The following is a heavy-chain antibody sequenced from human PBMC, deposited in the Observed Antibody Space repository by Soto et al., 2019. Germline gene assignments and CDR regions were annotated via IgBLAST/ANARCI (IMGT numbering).Heavy chain of an antibody. CDR3: AREWARLTYYYDSSGYYGVGIDY. J-gene: IGHJ4*02. D-gene: IGHD3-22*01. CDR1: GYTFTSYY. Sequence: QVQLVQSGAEVKKPGASVKVSCKASGYTFTSYYMHWVRQAPGQGLEWMGIINPSGGSTSYAQKLQGRVTMTRDTSTSTVYMELSSLRSEDTAVYYCAREWARLTYYYDSSGYYGVGIDYWGQGTLVTVSS. CDR2: INPSGGST. V-gene: IGHV1-46*01.